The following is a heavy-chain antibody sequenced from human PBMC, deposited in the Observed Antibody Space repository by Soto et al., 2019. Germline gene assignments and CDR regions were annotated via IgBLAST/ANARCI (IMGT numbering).Heavy chain of an antibody. Sequence: PGGSLRLSFTASGLTFEDYAVNWVRQAPGKGLEWVGFIRSKAYGGTPEYAASVKGRFTISRDDSKSIAYLQMNSLKTEDTAVFYCARSLLNGMDVWGQGTTVTFSS. J-gene: IGHJ6*02. CDR2: IRSKAYGGTP. CDR1: GLTFEDYA. D-gene: IGHD2-15*01. V-gene: IGHV3-49*04. CDR3: ARSLLNGMDV.